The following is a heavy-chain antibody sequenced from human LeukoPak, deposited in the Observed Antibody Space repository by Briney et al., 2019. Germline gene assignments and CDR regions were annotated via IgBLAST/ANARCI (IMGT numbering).Heavy chain of an antibody. CDR2: IKQDGSDK. J-gene: IGHJ4*02. CDR1: GFTFSTYW. V-gene: IGHV3-7*01. CDR3: AREARRESSGWFVEY. D-gene: IGHD6-19*01. Sequence: PGGSLRLSCAASGFTFSTYWMSWVRQAPGKGLEWVANIKQDGSDKYYVDSVKGRFTISRDNAKNSLYLQMNSLRAEDTAVYYCAREARRESSGWFVEYRGQGTLVTVSS.